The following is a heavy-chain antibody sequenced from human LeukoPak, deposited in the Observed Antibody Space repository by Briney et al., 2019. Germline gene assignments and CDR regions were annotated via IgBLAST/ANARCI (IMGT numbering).Heavy chain of an antibody. CDR3: SRGHFYGMDV. Sequence: PGGSLGLSCAASGFSFSNYEMNWVRQAPGKGLEWVSYISATGRTIYDADSVKGRFTISRDNAKNSLFLQMNSLRAEDTAVYYCSRGHFYGMDVWGQGTTVTVSS. J-gene: IGHJ6*02. V-gene: IGHV3-48*03. CDR1: GFSFSNYE. CDR2: ISATGRTI.